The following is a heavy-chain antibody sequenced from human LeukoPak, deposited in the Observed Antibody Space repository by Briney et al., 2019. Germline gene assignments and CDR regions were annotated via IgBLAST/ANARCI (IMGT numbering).Heavy chain of an antibody. CDR1: GFTFSSYS. CDR2: IYSGGTT. J-gene: IGHJ4*02. D-gene: IGHD5-18*01. Sequence: PGGSLRLSCAASGFTFSSYSMNWVRQAPGKGLEWVSVIYSGGTTYYADSVKGRFTVSRDNSKNTLYLQMNSLRAEDTAVYYCASRPVDTTMIYYFDYWGPGTLVTVSS. CDR3: ASRPVDTTMIYYFDY. V-gene: IGHV3-53*01.